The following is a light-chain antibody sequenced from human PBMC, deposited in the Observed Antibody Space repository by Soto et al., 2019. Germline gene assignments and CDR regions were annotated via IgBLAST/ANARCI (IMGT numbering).Light chain of an antibody. CDR3: QQSNNWPKS. CDR2: DAS. CDR1: QSVSSS. Sequence: ELVMTQSPATLSVSPGETATLYCRASQSVSSSLAWYQQKPGQAPRPLLSDASTRAAGLPARFSGSGSGTEFALTISSLQSEDVAVYFCQQSNNWPKSFGQGTKVE. V-gene: IGKV3-15*01. J-gene: IGKJ1*01.